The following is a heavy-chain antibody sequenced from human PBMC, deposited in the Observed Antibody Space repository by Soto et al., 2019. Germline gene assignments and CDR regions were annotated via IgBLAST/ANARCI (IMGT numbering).Heavy chain of an antibody. Sequence: GGSLRLSCEASGFSFSSHGMPRVRQAPGKGLEWLAVISYDGNNKYYADSVKGRFSISRDNYKNTLYQQMNSLRAEDTAVYYCAKDHLPTTITTPWFDPWGQGTLVTVS. CDR3: AKDHLPTTITTPWFDP. CDR2: ISYDGNNK. V-gene: IGHV3-30*18. D-gene: IGHD4-17*01. J-gene: IGHJ5*02. CDR1: GFSFSSHG.